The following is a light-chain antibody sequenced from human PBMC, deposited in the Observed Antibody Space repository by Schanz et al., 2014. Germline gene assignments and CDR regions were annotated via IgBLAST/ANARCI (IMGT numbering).Light chain of an antibody. CDR2: DVS. J-gene: IGLJ3*02. V-gene: IGLV2-8*01. CDR1: SSDVGGYNY. Sequence: QSVLTQPPSASGSPGQSVTISCTGTSSDVGGYNYVSWYQQYPGKVPRLMIYDVSKRPSGVPDRFSGAKSGNSASLTISGLQTEDEADYYCSSYAGSSTWVFGGGTKVTVL. CDR3: SSYAGSSTWV.